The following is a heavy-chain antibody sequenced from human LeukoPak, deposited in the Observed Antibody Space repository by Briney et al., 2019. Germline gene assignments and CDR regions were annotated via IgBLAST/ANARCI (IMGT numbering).Heavy chain of an antibody. CDR1: GLIFDNYA. D-gene: IGHD6-19*01. Sequence: GGSLSLSCAAPGLIFDNYAIHWGRQAPGKGLEWVSLISGDGGSTFYADSVRGRFTISRDNTRKSLSLQMSSLRSEDTALYYCARGSETSGWYYYWGQVILVTVSS. J-gene: IGHJ4*02. V-gene: IGHV3-43*02. CDR2: ISGDGGST. CDR3: ARGSETSGWYYY.